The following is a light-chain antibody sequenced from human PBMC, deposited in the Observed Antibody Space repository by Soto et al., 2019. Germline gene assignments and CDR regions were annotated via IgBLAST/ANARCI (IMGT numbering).Light chain of an antibody. V-gene: IGKV1-5*03. J-gene: IGKJ1*01. CDR2: KAS. Sequence: DIQMTQSPSTLSASVGDRVTITCRASQSISSWLAWYQQKPWKAPKLLIYKASSLESGVPSRFSGSGSGTEFTLTISSLQPDDFATYYCQHYNSYSWTFGQGTKVEIK. CDR3: QHYNSYSWT. CDR1: QSISSW.